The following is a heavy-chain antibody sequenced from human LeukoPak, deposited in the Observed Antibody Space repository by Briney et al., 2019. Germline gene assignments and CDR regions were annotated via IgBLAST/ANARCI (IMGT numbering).Heavy chain of an antibody. CDR2: INPNSGGT. J-gene: IGHJ4*02. Sequence: GASVKVSCKASGYTFTGYYMHWVRQAPGQGLEWMGWINPNSGGTNYAQKFQGRVTMTRDTSISTAYMELSRLRSDDTAVYYCARDGTLTTVTSGGDYLGQGTLVTVSS. V-gene: IGHV1-2*02. D-gene: IGHD4-17*01. CDR1: GYTFTGYY. CDR3: ARDGTLTTVTSGGDY.